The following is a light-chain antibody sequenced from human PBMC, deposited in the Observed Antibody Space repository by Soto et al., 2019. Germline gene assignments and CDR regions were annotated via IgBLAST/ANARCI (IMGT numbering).Light chain of an antibody. CDR1: QSVSSSY. Sequence: EIVLTQSPGTLSLSPGERATLSCRASQSVSSSYLAWYQQKPGQPPRLLIYGASSRATGIPARFSGSGSGTDFTLTISSLEPEDFAVYYCQQHSNWPLTFGGGTKVEIK. CDR2: GAS. J-gene: IGKJ4*01. V-gene: IGKV3D-20*02. CDR3: QQHSNWPLT.